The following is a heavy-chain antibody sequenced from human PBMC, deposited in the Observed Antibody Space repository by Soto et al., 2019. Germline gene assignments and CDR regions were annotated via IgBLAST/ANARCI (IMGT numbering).Heavy chain of an antibody. CDR1: GFTFSSYA. J-gene: IGHJ1*01. Sequence: EVQLLESGGGLVQPGGSLRLSCAASGFTFSSYAMSWVRQAPGKGLEWVSAISGSGGSTYYADSVKGRFTISRDNSKNTLYLQMNSLRAEDTAVYYCASPPILRGYCSGGSCYSEYFQHWGQGTLVTVSS. V-gene: IGHV3-23*01. D-gene: IGHD2-15*01. CDR3: ASPPILRGYCSGGSCYSEYFQH. CDR2: ISGSGGST.